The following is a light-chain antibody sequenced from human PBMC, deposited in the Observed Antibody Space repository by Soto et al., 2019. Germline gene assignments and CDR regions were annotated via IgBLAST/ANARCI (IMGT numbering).Light chain of an antibody. CDR3: FSYTSSGNYV. V-gene: IGLV2-14*01. Sequence: QYTLTHPASVCGSPGHSITISCTGTSSDVGNYKYVSWYQQHPGKAPKLMIYEVSNRPSGVSNRFSGSKSGNTASLTISGLQAEDETDYYCFSYTSSGNYVFGTGTKVTVL. CDR1: SSDVGNYKY. J-gene: IGLJ1*01. CDR2: EVS.